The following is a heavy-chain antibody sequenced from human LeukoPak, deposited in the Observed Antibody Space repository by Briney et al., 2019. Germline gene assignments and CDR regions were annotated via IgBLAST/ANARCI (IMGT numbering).Heavy chain of an antibody. J-gene: IGHJ6*03. CDR2: IYYSGST. Sequence: SETLSLTCTVSGGSISSSSYYWGWIRQPPGKGLEWIGSIYYSGSTYYNPSLKSRVTISVDTSKNQFSLKLSSVTAADTAVYYCARGPYSSSSGGFGYYYYYYYMDVWGKGTTVTVSS. CDR3: ARGPYSSSSGGFGYYYYYYYMDV. D-gene: IGHD6-6*01. CDR1: GGSISSSSYY. V-gene: IGHV4-39*07.